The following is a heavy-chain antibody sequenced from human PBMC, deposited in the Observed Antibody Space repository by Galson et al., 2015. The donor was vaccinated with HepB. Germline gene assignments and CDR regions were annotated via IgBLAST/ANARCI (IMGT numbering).Heavy chain of an antibody. CDR1: GFTFSDYY. Sequence: SLRLSCAASGFTFSDYYMSWIRQAPGKGLEWVSYISSRGSTIYYADSVKGRFTISRDNAKNSLYLQMNSLRAEDTAVYYCARDLHYGSGSYSHYMDVWGKGTTVTVSS. D-gene: IGHD3-10*01. CDR2: ISSRGSTI. CDR3: ARDLHYGSGSYSHYMDV. J-gene: IGHJ6*03. V-gene: IGHV3-11*01.